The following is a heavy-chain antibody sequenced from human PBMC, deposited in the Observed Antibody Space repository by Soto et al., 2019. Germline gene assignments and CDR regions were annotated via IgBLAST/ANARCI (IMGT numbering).Heavy chain of an antibody. V-gene: IGHV4-61*01. J-gene: IGHJ4*02. D-gene: IGHD6-19*01. CDR1: GGSVSSGSFH. Sequence: TSETLSLTCSVSGGSVSSGSFHWSWIRQPPGKGLQFIGSIFYNGTANYSPSPKNRVSISIDTSQSQFFLQLISVAAADTAVYYCARIGGWYDIDFWGQGSLVTVSS. CDR3: ARIGGWYDIDF. CDR2: IFYNGTA.